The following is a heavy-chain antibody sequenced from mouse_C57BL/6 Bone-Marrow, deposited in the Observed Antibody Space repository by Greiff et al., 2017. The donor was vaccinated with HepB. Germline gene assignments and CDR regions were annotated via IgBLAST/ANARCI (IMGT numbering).Heavy chain of an antibody. V-gene: IGHV1-26*01. CDR2: INPNNGGT. Sequence: VQLQQSGPELVKPGASVKISCKASGYTFTDYYMNWVKQSHGKSLEWIGDINPNNGGTSYNQKFKGKATLTVDKSSSTAYMELRSLTSEDSAVYYCAKLGNDWGQGTTLTVSS. CDR3: AKLGND. J-gene: IGHJ2*01. CDR1: GYTFTDYY. D-gene: IGHD4-1*01.